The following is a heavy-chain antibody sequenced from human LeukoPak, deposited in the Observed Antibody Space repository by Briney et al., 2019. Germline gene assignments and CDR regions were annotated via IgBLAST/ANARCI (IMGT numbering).Heavy chain of an antibody. J-gene: IGHJ4*02. CDR3: ARGRGL. D-gene: IGHD3-10*01. Sequence: SETPSLTCTVSGGSVSSDSHCWSWIRQTPGKGLEWIGWIYHTGSANYNPSLKSRVTISVDTSKNQFFLKLNSVTAADTAVYYCARGRGLWGQGTLVTVSS. CDR1: GGSVSSDSHC. V-gene: IGHV4-61*01. CDR2: IYHTGSA.